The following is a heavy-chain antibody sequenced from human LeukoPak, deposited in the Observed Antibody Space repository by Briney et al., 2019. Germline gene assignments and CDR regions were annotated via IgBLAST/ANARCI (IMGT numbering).Heavy chain of an antibody. D-gene: IGHD3-22*01. Sequence: ASVKVSCKASGYTFTSYGISWVRQAPGQGLEWMGWINPNSGGTNYAQKFQGRVTMTRDTSISTAYMELSRLRSDDTAVYYCARVSHDSSGYSTPVDYWGQGTLVTVSS. CDR2: INPNSGGT. CDR1: GYTFTSYG. J-gene: IGHJ4*02. CDR3: ARVSHDSSGYSTPVDY. V-gene: IGHV1-2*02.